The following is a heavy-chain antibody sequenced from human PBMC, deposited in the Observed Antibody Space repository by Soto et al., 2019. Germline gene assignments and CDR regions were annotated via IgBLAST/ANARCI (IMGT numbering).Heavy chain of an antibody. D-gene: IGHD5-12*01. CDR2: IIFHYGTA. CDR1: GDTLSSPA. CDR3: PRDREATLLIFDG. Sequence: QMQLVQSGAEVKPPGSSVKGSCKASGDTLSSPALAWVRQAPGQGLERMGGIIFHYGTANCAQTFQGRVTITADESTSTSYLELSSLGLNDTAVYYCPRDREATLLIFDGWGQGTAVIVTP. V-gene: IGHV1-69*01. J-gene: IGHJ3*01.